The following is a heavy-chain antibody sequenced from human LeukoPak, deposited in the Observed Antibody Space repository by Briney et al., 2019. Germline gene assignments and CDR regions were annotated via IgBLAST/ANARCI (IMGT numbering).Heavy chain of an antibody. J-gene: IGHJ4*02. CDR1: GYTFTGYY. D-gene: IGHD6-13*01. V-gene: IGHV1-2*02. Sequence: ASVKVSCKASGYTFTGYYMHWVRQAPGQGLEWMGWINPNSGGTNYAQKFQGRVTMTRDTSISTAYMELSRLRSDDTAVYYCARSSCSWYYFDYWGQGTLVTVSS. CDR3: ARSSCSWYYFDY. CDR2: INPNSGGT.